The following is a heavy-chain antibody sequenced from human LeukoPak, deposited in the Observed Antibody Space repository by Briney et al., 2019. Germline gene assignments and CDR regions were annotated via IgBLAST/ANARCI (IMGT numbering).Heavy chain of an antibody. V-gene: IGHV1-69*04. CDR3: ARDATTYYYDSSGYSY. Sequence: SVKVSCKASGGTFSSYAISWVRQAPGQGLEWMGRIIPILGIANYAQKFQGRVTITAGKSTSTAYMELSSLRSEDTAVYYCARDATTYYYDSSGYSYWGQGTLVTVSS. CDR2: IIPILGIA. CDR1: GGTFSSYA. D-gene: IGHD3-22*01. J-gene: IGHJ4*02.